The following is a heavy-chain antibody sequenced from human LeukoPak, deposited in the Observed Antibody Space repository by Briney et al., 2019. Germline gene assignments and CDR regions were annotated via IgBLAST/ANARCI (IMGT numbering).Heavy chain of an antibody. CDR2: IYTSGST. CDR3: ARSLGQEKRATALDY. V-gene: IGHV4-61*02. D-gene: IGHD6-25*01. J-gene: IGHJ4*02. Sequence: SETLSLTCTVSGGSISSGSYYWSWIRQPAGKGLEWIGRIYTSGSTNYNPSLKSRVTISVDTSKNQFSLKLSSVTAADTAVYYCARSLGQEKRATALDYWGQGTLVTVSS. CDR1: GGSISSGSYY.